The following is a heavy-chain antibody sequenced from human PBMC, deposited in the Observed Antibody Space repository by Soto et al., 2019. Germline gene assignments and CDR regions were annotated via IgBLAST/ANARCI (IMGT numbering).Heavy chain of an antibody. CDR1: GFTFSSYA. V-gene: IGHV3-23*01. CDR3: RRAVLPSFDV. CDR2: ISGSGGST. D-gene: IGHD2-15*01. Sequence: GGSLRLSCAASGFTFSSYAMSWVRQAPGKGLEWVSAISGSGGSTYYADSVKGRFTISRDNSKNTLYLQMNGLRAEDTAIYYIRRAVLPSFDVWVQGPFVPVS. J-gene: IGHJ4*02.